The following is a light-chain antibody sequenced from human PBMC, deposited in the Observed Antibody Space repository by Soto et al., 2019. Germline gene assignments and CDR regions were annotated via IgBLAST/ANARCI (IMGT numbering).Light chain of an antibody. CDR3: QQYNNWPPVYT. Sequence: EIVMTQSPATLSVSPGERATLSCRASQSVSSKLAWYQQKPGQAPRLLIYDASTRATGIPGRLSGSGSGTEFTLTIGSLEFEDFAVYYCQQYNNWPPVYTFGQGTKLEIK. CDR2: DAS. CDR1: QSVSSK. J-gene: IGKJ2*01. V-gene: IGKV3D-15*01.